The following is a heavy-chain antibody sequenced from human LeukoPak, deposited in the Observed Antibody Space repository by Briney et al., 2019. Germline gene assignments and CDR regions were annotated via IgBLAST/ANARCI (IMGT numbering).Heavy chain of an antibody. J-gene: IGHJ4*02. D-gene: IGHD3-10*01. CDR3: AAVDTFYGSGSLYFDY. CDR2: IVVGSGNT. CDR1: GSTFTSSA. Sequence: SVKVSCKASGSTFTSSAMQWVRQARGQRLEWIGWIVVGSGNTNYAQKFQERVTITRDMSTSTAYMELSSLRSEDTAVYYCAAVDTFYGSGSLYFDYWGQGTLVTVSS. V-gene: IGHV1-58*02.